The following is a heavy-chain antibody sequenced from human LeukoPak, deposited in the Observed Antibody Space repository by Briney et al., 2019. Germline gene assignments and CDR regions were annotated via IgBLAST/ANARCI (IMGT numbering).Heavy chain of an antibody. V-gene: IGHV3-48*01. CDR2: ISSSSTI. Sequence: GGSLRLSCAASGFTFSSHSMNWVRQAPGKGLERVSYISSSSTIYFADSVKGRFTISRDNSKNTLYLQMNNVRPEDTAVYHCLKGGWAAIGPPKDWGPGTLVTVSS. CDR3: LKGGWAAIGPPKD. CDR1: GFTFSSHS. J-gene: IGHJ4*02. D-gene: IGHD3/OR15-3a*01.